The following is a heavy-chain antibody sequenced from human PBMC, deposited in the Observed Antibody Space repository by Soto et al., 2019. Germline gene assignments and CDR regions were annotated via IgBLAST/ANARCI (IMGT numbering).Heavy chain of an antibody. J-gene: IGHJ4*02. V-gene: IGHV4-39*01. CDR3: ARHVRSGWSIFDY. CDR1: GGSISSSSYY. CDR2: VYFSGST. D-gene: IGHD6-19*01. Sequence: QLQLQESGPGLVKPSETLSLTCTVSGGSISSSSYYWGWVRQPPGKGLEWIGSVYFSGSTAYNPSLPSLKSRLTMSVDTSKNQFSLKLSSVPAADTAVYYCARHVRSGWSIFDYWGQGTPVTVSS.